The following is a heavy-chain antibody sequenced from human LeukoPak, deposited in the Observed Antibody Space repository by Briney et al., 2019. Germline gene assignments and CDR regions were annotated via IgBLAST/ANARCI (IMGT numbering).Heavy chain of an antibody. D-gene: IGHD6-13*01. Sequence: SVKVSCKASGGTFSSYAINWVRQAPGQGLEWMGGIIPIFGTANYAQKFQGRVTITADKSTSTAYMELSSLRSEDTAVYYCARSPINDIAAASYYFDYWGQGSLVTVSS. CDR1: GGTFSSYA. CDR3: ARSPINDIAAASYYFDY. V-gene: IGHV1-69*06. CDR2: IIPIFGTA. J-gene: IGHJ4*02.